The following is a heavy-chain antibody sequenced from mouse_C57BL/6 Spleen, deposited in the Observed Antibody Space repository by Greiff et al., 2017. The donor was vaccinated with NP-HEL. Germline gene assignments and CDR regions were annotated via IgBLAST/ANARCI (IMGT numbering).Heavy chain of an antibody. V-gene: IGHV1-50*01. CDR3: ARLSYYGSSPAWFAY. Sequence: VQLQQPGAELVKPGASVKLSCKASGYTFTSYWMQWVKQRPGQGLEWIGEIDPSDSYTNYNQKFKGKATLTVDTSSSTAYMQLSSLTSEDSAVYYCARLSYYGSSPAWFAYWGQGTLVTVSA. CDR2: IDPSDSYT. CDR1: GYTFTSYW. J-gene: IGHJ3*01. D-gene: IGHD1-1*01.